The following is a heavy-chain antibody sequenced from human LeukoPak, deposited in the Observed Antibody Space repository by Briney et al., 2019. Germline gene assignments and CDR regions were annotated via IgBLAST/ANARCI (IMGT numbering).Heavy chain of an antibody. CDR1: DHTFTYYY. CDR3: ARTVGQLIEYYFDY. V-gene: IGHV4-59*01. J-gene: IGHJ4*02. Sequence: SETLSLTCDVTDHTFTYYYWTWIRQPPGKGLEWIGSIYYTGSSNYNPSLESRVTMSIDTSNNQFSLKLKSVTSADTAVYYCARTVGQLIEYYFDYWGRGTLVTVSS. CDR2: IYYTGSS. D-gene: IGHD4-23*01.